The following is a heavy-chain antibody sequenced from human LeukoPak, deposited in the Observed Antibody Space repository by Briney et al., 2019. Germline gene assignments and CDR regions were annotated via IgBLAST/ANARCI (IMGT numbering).Heavy chain of an antibody. CDR2: IYYSGST. J-gene: IGHJ6*03. CDR1: GGSISSGSYY. D-gene: IGHD5-12*01. Sequence: SQTLSLTCTVSGGSISSGSYYWSWIRQPAGKGLEWIGYIYYSGSTNYNPSLKSRISISVDTSKNQFSLKLSSVTAADTAVYYCARTTEGYAGGPGYSYYYYMDVWGKGTTVTISS. V-gene: IGHV4-61*10. CDR3: ARTTEGYAGGPGYSYYYYMDV.